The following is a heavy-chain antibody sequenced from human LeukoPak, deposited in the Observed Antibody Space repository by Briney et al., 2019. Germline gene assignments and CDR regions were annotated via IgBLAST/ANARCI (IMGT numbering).Heavy chain of an antibody. Sequence: ASVKVSCKASGYTFTSYGISWVRQAPGQGLEWMGWISAYNGNTNYAQKFQGRVTITADKSMSTAYMELSSLRSEDTAVYYCARVMVRGVTVSEYFQHWGQGTLVTVSS. J-gene: IGHJ1*01. CDR1: GYTFTSYG. D-gene: IGHD3-10*01. CDR3: ARVMVRGVTVSEYFQH. V-gene: IGHV1-18*01. CDR2: ISAYNGNT.